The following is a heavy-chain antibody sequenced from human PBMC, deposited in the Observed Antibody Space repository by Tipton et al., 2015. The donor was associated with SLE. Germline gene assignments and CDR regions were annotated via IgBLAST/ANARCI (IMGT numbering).Heavy chain of an antibody. CDR2: INPYNGGA. Sequence: QSGAEVKKPGASVRASCKASGYTFTGYYIHWVRQAPGQGLEYMGWINPYNGGANSAQKFQGRVTMTRDTSISTAYMELSRLRSDDTAIYYCARGEGYSRPYYFDYWGQGTLVTVSS. V-gene: IGHV1-2*02. D-gene: IGHD6-13*01. J-gene: IGHJ4*02. CDR1: GYTFTGYY. CDR3: ARGEGYSRPYYFDY.